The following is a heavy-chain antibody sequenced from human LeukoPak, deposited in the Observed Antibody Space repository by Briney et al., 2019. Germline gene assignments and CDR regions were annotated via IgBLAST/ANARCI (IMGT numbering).Heavy chain of an antibody. J-gene: IGHJ6*02. Sequence: GGSLRLSCAASGFTFSIYGMHWVRQAPGKGLEWVAVISHSGGDKYYADSLKGRFTISRDNSKNALFLQMNSLRDEDTGVYYCAKDHFGSGTTMDVWGQGTTVTVSS. D-gene: IGHD3-10*01. CDR2: ISHSGGDK. CDR1: GFTFSIYG. V-gene: IGHV3-30*18. CDR3: AKDHFGSGTTMDV.